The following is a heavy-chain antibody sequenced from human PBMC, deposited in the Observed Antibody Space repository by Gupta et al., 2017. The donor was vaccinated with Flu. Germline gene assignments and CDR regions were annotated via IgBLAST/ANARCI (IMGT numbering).Heavy chain of an antibody. CDR1: YS. CDR2: ISPSDTTI. Sequence: YSMNWVRQAPGKGLEWVSYISPSDTTINYAYAGKGRFTISRDDAQNALYLQMNSLRVDDTAVYYCVRDYVGVCRSNSCNNWGQGTLVTVS. CDR3: VRDYVGVCRSNSCNN. D-gene: IGHD2-2*02. J-gene: IGHJ4*02. V-gene: IGHV3-48*01.